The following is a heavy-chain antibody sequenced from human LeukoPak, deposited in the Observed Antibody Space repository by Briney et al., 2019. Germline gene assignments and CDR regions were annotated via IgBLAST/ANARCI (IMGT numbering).Heavy chain of an antibody. J-gene: IGHJ5*02. CDR3: ARNIGSSSLLWFGDHKGPTNWFDP. CDR2: IYYSGST. Sequence: PSETLSLTCTVSGGSISSSSYYWGWIRQPPGKGLEWIGSIYYSGSTYYNPSLKSRVTISVDTSKNQFSLKLSSVTAADTAVYYCARNIGSSSLLWFGDHKGPTNWFDPWGQGTLVTVSS. V-gene: IGHV4-39*07. D-gene: IGHD3-10*01. CDR1: GGSISSSSYY.